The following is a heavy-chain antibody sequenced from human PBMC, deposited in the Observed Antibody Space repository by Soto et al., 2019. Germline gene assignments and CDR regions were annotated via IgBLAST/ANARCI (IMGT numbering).Heavy chain of an antibody. CDR2: IDGSSAVI. J-gene: IGHJ4*02. Sequence: QVQLLESGGDLVKPGGSLRLSCAASGFKFSDYYMSWIRQAPGKGPVCVSYIDGSSAVIHYAESVRGRFTISRDNAKNSLSLQMKALRADDTAIYYCARDPNRIDYWGQGTLVTVSP. V-gene: IGHV3-11*01. D-gene: IGHD2-8*01. CDR1: GFKFSDYY. CDR3: ARDPNRIDY.